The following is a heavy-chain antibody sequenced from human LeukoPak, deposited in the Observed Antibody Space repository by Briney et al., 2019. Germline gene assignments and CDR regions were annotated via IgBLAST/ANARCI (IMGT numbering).Heavy chain of an antibody. V-gene: IGHV4-59*08. J-gene: IGHJ3*02. Sequence: KTSETLSLTCTVSGGSISSYYWSWIRQPPGKGLEWIGYIYYSGSTNYNPSLKSRVTISVDTSKNQFSLKLSSVTAADTAVYYCARQGAYYGSEYDAFDIWGQGTMVTVSS. CDR3: ARQGAYYGSEYDAFDI. D-gene: IGHD3-10*01. CDR1: GGSISSYY. CDR2: IYYSGST.